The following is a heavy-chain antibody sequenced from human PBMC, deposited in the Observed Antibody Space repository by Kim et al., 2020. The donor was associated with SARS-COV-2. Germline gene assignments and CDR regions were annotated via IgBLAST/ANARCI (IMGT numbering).Heavy chain of an antibody. D-gene: IGHD1-7*01. CDR3: ARADWNSRGGAFDI. Sequence: AAAVTGRFTISRDNASNSLYMQMSSLRAEDTAVYYGARADWNSRGGAFDIWGQGTMVTVSS. J-gene: IGHJ3*02. V-gene: IGHV3-11*01.